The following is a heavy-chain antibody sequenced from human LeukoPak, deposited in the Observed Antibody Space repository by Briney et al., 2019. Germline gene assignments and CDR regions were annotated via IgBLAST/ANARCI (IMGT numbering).Heavy chain of an antibody. D-gene: IGHD3-10*01. CDR2: IHYSGST. J-gene: IGHJ6*02. V-gene: IGHV4-39*07. Sequence: SETLSLTCTVSGGSTSSTIYYWGWIRQPPGKGLEWIGSIHYSGSTYYNSSLKSRVTISVDTSKNQFSLKLSSVTAADTAVYYCARGSLGSGRLYYGMDVWGQGTTVTVSS. CDR1: GGSTSSTIYY. CDR3: ARGSLGSGRLYYGMDV.